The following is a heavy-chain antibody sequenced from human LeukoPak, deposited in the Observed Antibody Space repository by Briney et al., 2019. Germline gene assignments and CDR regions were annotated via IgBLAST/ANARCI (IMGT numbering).Heavy chain of an antibody. CDR3: ARRTAMVLAY. V-gene: IGHV4-34*01. J-gene: IGHJ4*02. CDR1: GGSFSGYY. Sequence: SETLSLTCAVYGGSFSGYYWSWIRQPPGKGLEWIGEINHSGSTNYNPSLKSRVTISVDTSKNQFSLKLSSVTAADTAVCYCARRTAMVLAYWGQGTLVTVSS. D-gene: IGHD5-18*01. CDR2: INHSGST.